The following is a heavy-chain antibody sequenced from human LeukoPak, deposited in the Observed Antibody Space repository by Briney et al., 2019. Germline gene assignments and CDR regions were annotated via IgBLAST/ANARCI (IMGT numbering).Heavy chain of an antibody. V-gene: IGHV1-46*01. CDR2: INPSGGST. CDR3: ARDGRSSWFRGLDWFDP. CDR1: GYTLTSYY. Sequence: GASVKVSCKASGYTLTSYYIHWVRQAPGQGLEWMGIINPSGGSTTYAQKFQGRVTMTTDTSTSTVHMKLSGLRSEDTALYYCARDGRSSWFRGLDWFDPWGQGTLVTVSS. J-gene: IGHJ5*02. D-gene: IGHD6-13*01.